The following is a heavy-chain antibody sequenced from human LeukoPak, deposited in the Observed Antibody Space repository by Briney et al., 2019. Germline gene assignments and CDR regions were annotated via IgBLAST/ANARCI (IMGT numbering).Heavy chain of an antibody. V-gene: IGHV1-2*02. CDR1: GYTFTSYD. J-gene: IGHJ4*02. CDR2: VNPNNGGT. D-gene: IGHD1-14*01. CDR3: TRDLVGGTWASGY. Sequence: ASVKVSCKASGYTFTSYDINWVRQVTGQGLEWMGWVNPNNGGTNYAQTFQDRVTMTRDTSISTAYMELSRLSSDDTAVYYCTRDLVGGTWASGYWGQGTLVTVSS.